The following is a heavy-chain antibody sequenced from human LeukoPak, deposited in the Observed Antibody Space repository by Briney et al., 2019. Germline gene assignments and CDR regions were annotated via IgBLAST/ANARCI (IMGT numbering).Heavy chain of an antibody. CDR3: AKVYVWFGESDDP. CDR2: ISYDGSNK. V-gene: IGHV3-30-3*01. Sequence: PGRSLRLSCAASGFTFSSYAMHWVRQAPGKGLEWVAVISYDGSNKYYADSVKGRFTISRDNSKNTLYLQMNSLRAEDTAVYYCAKVYVWFGESDDPWGQGTLVTVSS. J-gene: IGHJ5*02. CDR1: GFTFSSYA. D-gene: IGHD3-10*01.